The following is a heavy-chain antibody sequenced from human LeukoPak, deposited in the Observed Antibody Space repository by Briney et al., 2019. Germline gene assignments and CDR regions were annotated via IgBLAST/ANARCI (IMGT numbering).Heavy chain of an antibody. CDR1: GFFFSSYA. D-gene: IGHD3-16*01. V-gene: IGHV3-23*01. CDR2: ISGSGGST. CDR3: AKEYYDYLWGSYRDY. Sequence: GGSLRLSCAASGFFFSSYAMSWVRQAPGKGLEWVSAISGSGGSTYYADSVKGRFTISRDNSKNTLYLQMNSLGAEDTAVYYCAKEYYDYLWGSYRDYWGQGTLVTVSS. J-gene: IGHJ4*02.